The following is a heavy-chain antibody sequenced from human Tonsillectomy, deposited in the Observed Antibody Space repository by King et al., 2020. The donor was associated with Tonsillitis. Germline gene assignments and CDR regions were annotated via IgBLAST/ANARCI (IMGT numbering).Heavy chain of an antibody. V-gene: IGHV3-7*01. J-gene: IGHJ3*02. D-gene: IGHD3-16*01. CDR2: IKQDGSGK. CDR1: GFTFSSYW. CDR3: ARGFRGPDAFDI. Sequence: VQLVQSGGGLVQPGGSLRLSCAASGFTFSSYWMSWVRQAPGKGLEWVSNIKQDGSGKYYVDSVKGRFTISRDNAKNSLYLQMNSLRAEDTAVFYCARGFRGPDAFDIWGQGTMVTVSS.